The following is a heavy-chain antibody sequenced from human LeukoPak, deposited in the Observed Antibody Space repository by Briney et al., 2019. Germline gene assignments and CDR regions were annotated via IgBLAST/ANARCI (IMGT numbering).Heavy chain of an antibody. Sequence: PGGSLRLSCAASGFTFSSYGMHWVRQAPGKGLEWVAFIRYDGSNKYYADSVKGRFTISRDNSKNTLYLQMNSLRAEDTAVYYCAGGVPAAMPESWFDPWGQGTLVTVSS. CDR2: IRYDGSNK. D-gene: IGHD2-2*01. CDR3: AGGVPAAMPESWFDP. J-gene: IGHJ5*02. V-gene: IGHV3-30*02. CDR1: GFTFSSYG.